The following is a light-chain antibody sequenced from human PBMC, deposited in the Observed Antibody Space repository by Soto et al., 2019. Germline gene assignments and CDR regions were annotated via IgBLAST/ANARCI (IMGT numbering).Light chain of an antibody. CDR1: QSVSSY. Sequence: EIQLTQSPATLSSSPGDRATLTCRASQSVSSYLAWYQQKPGQAPRLLIYDASNRATGIPARFSGSGSGTDFTLSITSLQPEDFATYYCQQANTFPFTFGQGTRLEIK. CDR2: DAS. J-gene: IGKJ5*01. V-gene: IGKV3-11*01. CDR3: QQANTFPFT.